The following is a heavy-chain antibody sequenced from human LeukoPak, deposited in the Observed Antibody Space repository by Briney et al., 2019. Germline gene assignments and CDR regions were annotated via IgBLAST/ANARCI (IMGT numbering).Heavy chain of an antibody. CDR1: GGSFSGYY. V-gene: IGHV4-34*01. CDR3: ASGYCYYYMYV. Sequence: SETLSLTCAVYGGSFSGYYWSWIRQPPGKGLEWIGEINHSGSTNYNPSLKSRVTISVDTSKNQFSLKLSSVTAADTAVYYCASGYCYYYMYVWGKGTTVTVSS. CDR2: INHSGST. J-gene: IGHJ6*03.